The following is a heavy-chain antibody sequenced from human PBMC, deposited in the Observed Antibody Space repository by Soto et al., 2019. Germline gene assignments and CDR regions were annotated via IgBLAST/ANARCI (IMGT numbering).Heavy chain of an antibody. V-gene: IGHV3-30-3*01. Sequence: PGGSLRLSCAASGFTFSSYAMHWVRQAPGKGLEWVAVISYDGSNKYYADSVKGRFTISRDNSKNTLYLQMNSLRAEDTAVYYSARDTSSGRFDYWGQGTLVTVSS. CDR1: GFTFSSYA. CDR3: ARDTSSGRFDY. CDR2: ISYDGSNK. J-gene: IGHJ4*02.